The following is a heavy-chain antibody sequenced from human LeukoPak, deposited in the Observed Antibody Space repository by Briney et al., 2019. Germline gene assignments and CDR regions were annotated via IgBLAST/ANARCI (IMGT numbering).Heavy chain of an antibody. Sequence: SETLALTCTVSGGSIFNYYWSLIRQPPGKGLEWIGYIYHSGDTNHNPSLKSRVTISTDTSKNQFSLELRSVTAADTAVYYCARHPFATPFDSWGQGILVTVSS. D-gene: IGHD2-15*01. J-gene: IGHJ4*02. CDR3: ARHPFATPFDS. CDR1: GGSIFNYY. CDR2: IYHSGDT. V-gene: IGHV4-59*08.